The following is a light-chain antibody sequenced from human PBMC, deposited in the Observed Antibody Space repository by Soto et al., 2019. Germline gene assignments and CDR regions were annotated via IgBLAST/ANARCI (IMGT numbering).Light chain of an antibody. J-gene: IGKJ3*01. V-gene: IGKV1-33*01. CDR1: QDITNH. CDR2: DAS. CDR3: QKYDGVPQ. Sequence: DIQMTQSPSSLSASVGDTVTITCQASQDITNHLNWYQHKPGKAPNHLIYDASLLETGVPSRFTGSGSGTYFTLTISSLQSEDIATYYCQKYDGVPQFGPGTRVDF.